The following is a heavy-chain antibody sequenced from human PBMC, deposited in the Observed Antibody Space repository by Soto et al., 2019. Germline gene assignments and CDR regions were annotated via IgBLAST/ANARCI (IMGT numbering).Heavy chain of an antibody. V-gene: IGHV4-61*01. CDR2: IYYSGST. D-gene: IGHD6-19*01. CDR1: GASVSSGSYY. J-gene: IGHJ1*01. Sequence: SETLSLTCSVSGASVSSGSYYWSWIRQPPGKGLEWIGYIYYSGSTNYNPSLKSRVTISVDTSKNQFSLKLSSVTAADTAVYYCARGSSGWYAEYFQHWGQGTLVTVSS. CDR3: ARGSSGWYAEYFQH.